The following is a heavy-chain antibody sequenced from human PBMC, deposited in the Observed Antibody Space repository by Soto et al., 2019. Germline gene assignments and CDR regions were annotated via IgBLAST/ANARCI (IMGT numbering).Heavy chain of an antibody. V-gene: IGHV1-69*13. CDR1: GGTLNNYA. D-gene: IGHD3-3*01. CDR2: ILPVSAPP. Sequence: ASVKVYCKASGGTLNNYAINWVRQAPGQGLEWMGGILPVSAPPDYAQKFQGRVSITADHSTSTVYMELSRLKSDDTAVYFCATDSNYDVSNSFWGQGTLVTVSS. CDR3: ATDSNYDVSNSF. J-gene: IGHJ4*02.